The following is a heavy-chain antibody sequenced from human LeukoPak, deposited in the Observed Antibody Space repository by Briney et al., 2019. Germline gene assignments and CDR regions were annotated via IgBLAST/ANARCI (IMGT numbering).Heavy chain of an antibody. Sequence: GGSLRLSCAASGVTFSSYWMHWVRQAPGKGLVWVSRINTDGSSTSYADSVKGGFTISRDNAKNALYPQMNSLRAEDTAIYYCARENSGIAATDIIDSWGQGTLVTVSS. J-gene: IGHJ4*02. V-gene: IGHV3-74*01. CDR1: GVTFSSYW. CDR2: INTDGSST. CDR3: ARENSGIAATDIIDS. D-gene: IGHD6-13*01.